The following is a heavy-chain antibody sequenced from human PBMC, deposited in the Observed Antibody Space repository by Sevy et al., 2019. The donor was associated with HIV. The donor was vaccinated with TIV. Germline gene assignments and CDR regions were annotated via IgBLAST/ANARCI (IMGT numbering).Heavy chain of an antibody. V-gene: IGHV3-21*01. D-gene: IGHD2-15*01. Sequence: GGSLRLSCAASGFTFSTSTMNWVRQAPGKGLEWVSLMTSSGSYILYADSVKGRFIISRDNAKNSVFLQMNSLRVEDTAVYYCVRDGWNYWGQGTLVTVSS. CDR1: GFTFSTST. CDR3: VRDGWNY. J-gene: IGHJ4*02. CDR2: MTSSGSYI.